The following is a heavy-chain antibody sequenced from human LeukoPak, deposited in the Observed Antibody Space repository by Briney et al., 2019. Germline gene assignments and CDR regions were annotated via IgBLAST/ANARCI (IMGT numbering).Heavy chain of an antibody. V-gene: IGHV3-23*01. CDR2: ISGSGGST. D-gene: IGHD3-16*01. CDR1: GFTLNIYA. Sequence: PGGSLRLSCAASGFTLNIYAMNWVRQAPGKGLEWVSAISGSGGSTYYADSVKGRFTISRDNSKNTLFLQMNSLRVEDTAVYYCTKDRSYGYDYWGQGTLVTVSS. J-gene: IGHJ4*02. CDR3: TKDRSYGYDY.